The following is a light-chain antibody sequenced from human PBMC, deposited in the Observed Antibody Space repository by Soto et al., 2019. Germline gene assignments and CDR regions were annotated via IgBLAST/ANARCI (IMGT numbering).Light chain of an antibody. CDR3: TSYTTASTLV. V-gene: IGLV2-14*03. CDR2: DVS. J-gene: IGLJ1*01. CDR1: SSDVGAYNY. Sequence: QSVLTQPASVSGSPGQSTTISCTGTSSDVGAYNYVSWYQQHPGKAPQLMIYDVSNRPSGVSNRFSGSKSGNTASLTISGLQTEDEADYYCTSYTTASTLVFGTGTKLTVL.